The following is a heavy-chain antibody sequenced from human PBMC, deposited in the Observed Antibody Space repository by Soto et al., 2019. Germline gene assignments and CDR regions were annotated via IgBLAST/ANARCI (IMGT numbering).Heavy chain of an antibody. V-gene: IGHV3-30-3*01. J-gene: IGHJ4*02. CDR1: GFTFSSYA. CDR3: ARSRYSYGYLDY. Sequence: QVQLVESGGGVVQPGRSLRLSCAASGFTFSSYAMHWVRQAPGKGLEWVAVISYDGSNKYYADSVKGRFTISRDNSKNTLYLQMNSLRAEDTAVYYCARSRYSYGYLDYWGQGTLVTVSS. D-gene: IGHD5-18*01. CDR2: ISYDGSNK.